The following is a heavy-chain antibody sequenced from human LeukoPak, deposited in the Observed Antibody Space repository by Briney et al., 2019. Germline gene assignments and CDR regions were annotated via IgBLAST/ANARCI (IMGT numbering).Heavy chain of an antibody. D-gene: IGHD3-22*01. CDR1: GGSISSGSYY. Sequence: SETLSLTCTVSGGSISSGSYYWGWIRQPPGKGLEWIGSIYHSGSTYYNPSLKSRVTISVDTSKNQFSLKLSSVTAADTAVYYCARQMTVYPADYYCDSSGYYKYNWFDPWGQGTLVTVSS. CDR3: ARQMTVYPADYYCDSSGYYKYNWFDP. V-gene: IGHV4-39*01. J-gene: IGHJ5*02. CDR2: IYHSGST.